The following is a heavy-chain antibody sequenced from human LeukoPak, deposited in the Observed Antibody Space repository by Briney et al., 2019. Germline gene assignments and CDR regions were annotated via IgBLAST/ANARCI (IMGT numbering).Heavy chain of an antibody. D-gene: IGHD2-15*01. CDR2: ISAYNGNT. J-gene: IGHJ4*02. V-gene: IGHV1-18*01. CDR1: GYTCTSYG. Sequence: ASVKVSCKASGYTCTSYGISWVRQAPGQGLEWMGWISAYNGNTNYAQKLQGRVTMTTDTSTSTAYMELRSLRSDGTAVYYCARDHCSGGSCYFGYWGQGTLVTVSS. CDR3: ARDHCSGGSCYFGY.